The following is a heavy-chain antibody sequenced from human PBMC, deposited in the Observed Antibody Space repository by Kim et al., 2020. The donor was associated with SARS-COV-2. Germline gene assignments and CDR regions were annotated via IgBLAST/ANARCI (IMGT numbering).Heavy chain of an antibody. CDR3: AREYTTSSTRAFDI. V-gene: IGHV3-74*01. D-gene: IGHD1-26*01. J-gene: IGHJ3*02. Sequence: ADSAKALFTISRDSAKNTLYLQMNILRAEDTAVYFCAREYTTSSTRAFDIWGQGTVVTVSS.